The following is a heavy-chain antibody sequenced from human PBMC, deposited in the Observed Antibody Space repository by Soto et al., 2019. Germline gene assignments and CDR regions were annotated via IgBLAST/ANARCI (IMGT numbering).Heavy chain of an antibody. V-gene: IGHV3-23*01. CDR2: ISRSGGST. J-gene: IGHJ4*02. Sequence: GGSLRLSCAASGFTFSSYAMSWVRQAPGKGLEWVSAISRSGGSTYYADSVKGRFTISRDNSKNTLYLQMNSLRAEDTAVYYCATVGHSSSWYYFHYWGQGTLVTVSS. CDR3: ATVGHSSSWYYFHY. D-gene: IGHD6-13*01. CDR1: GFTFSSYA.